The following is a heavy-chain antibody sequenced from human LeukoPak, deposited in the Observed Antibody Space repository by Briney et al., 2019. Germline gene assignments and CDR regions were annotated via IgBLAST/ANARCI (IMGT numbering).Heavy chain of an antibody. J-gene: IGHJ3*02. CDR2: IYYSGST. CDR1: GGSISSSSYY. CDR3: ARQNYYYDSSGFLVDAFDI. V-gene: IGHV4-61*05. Sequence: SETLSLTCTVSGGSISSSSYYWSWIRQPPGKGLEWIGYIYYSGSTNYNPSLKSRVTISVDTSKNQFSLKLSSVTAADTAVYYCARQNYYYDSSGFLVDAFDIWGQGTMVTVSS. D-gene: IGHD3-22*01.